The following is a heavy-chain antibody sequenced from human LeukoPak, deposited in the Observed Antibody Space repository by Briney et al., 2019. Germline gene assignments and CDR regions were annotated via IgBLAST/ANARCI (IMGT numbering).Heavy chain of an antibody. D-gene: IGHD6-6*01. V-gene: IGHV3-23*01. CDR1: GFTFSSHS. J-gene: IGHJ4*02. CDR3: AKIAAARDGY. Sequence: GGSLRLSCAASGFTFSSHSMTWVRQAPGKGLEWVSAISENGGSTFYADSVKGRFTISRDNSKNTLYLQMNSLRAEDTAVYYCAKIAAARDGYWGQGTLVTVSS. CDR2: ISENGGST.